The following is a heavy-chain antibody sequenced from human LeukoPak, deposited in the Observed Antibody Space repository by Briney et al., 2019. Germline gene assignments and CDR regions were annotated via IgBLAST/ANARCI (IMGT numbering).Heavy chain of an antibody. V-gene: IGHV4-4*07. CDR2: IYTSGST. J-gene: IGHJ4*02. CDR3: ARDSEFYDGSNYTYYFDL. D-gene: IGHD5-24*01. Sequence: SETLSLTCTVSGASISSYYWSWIRQPAGKGLEWIGRIYTSGSTNYNPSLKSRVTMSVDTSKNQFSLKLSSVTAADTAVYYCARDSEFYDGSNYTYYFDLWGQGTLVTVSS. CDR1: GASISSYY.